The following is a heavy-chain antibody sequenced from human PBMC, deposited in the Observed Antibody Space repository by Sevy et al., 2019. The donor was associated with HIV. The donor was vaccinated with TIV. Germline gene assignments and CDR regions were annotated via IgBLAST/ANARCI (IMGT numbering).Heavy chain of an antibody. CDR1: GFTFTSYG. V-gene: IGHV3-33*01. D-gene: IGHD5-12*01. CDR2: IWYDGSNK. J-gene: IGHJ4*02. CDR3: ASGPTRDGYPFFY. Sequence: GGSLRLSCAASGFTFTSYGMHWVRQAPDKGLEWVAVIWYDGSNKYYADSVKGRFTISRDNSKNTLYLQMNSLRAEDTAVYYCASGPTRDGYPFFYWGQGTLVTVSS.